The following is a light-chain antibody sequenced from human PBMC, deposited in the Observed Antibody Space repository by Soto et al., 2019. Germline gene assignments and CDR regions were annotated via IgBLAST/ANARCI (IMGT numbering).Light chain of an antibody. J-gene: IGKJ1*01. CDR1: QGINTN. CDR3: QELNSYPRT. V-gene: IGKV1-9*01. CDR2: GAS. Sequence: DIQLTQSPSFLSASVGDRVTITCRASQGINTNLAWYQQKPGKAPKSLIYGASTLQTGVPSRFSGSGSGTEFTLTISSLQPEDFATYYCQELNSYPRTFGQGTKVDIK.